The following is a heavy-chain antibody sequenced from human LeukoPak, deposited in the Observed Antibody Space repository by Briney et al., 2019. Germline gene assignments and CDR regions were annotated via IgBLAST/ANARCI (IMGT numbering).Heavy chain of an antibody. CDR2: ISGSGGST. Sequence: GGSLRLSCAASGFTFSTYAMNWVRQAPGKGLEWVSVISGSGGSTYYADSVKGRFTISRANLKNTLYLQMNSLRAEDTALYYCTTNTGDDWGQGTLVTVSS. D-gene: IGHD2-8*02. J-gene: IGHJ4*02. CDR3: TTNTGDD. CDR1: GFTFSTYA. V-gene: IGHV3-23*01.